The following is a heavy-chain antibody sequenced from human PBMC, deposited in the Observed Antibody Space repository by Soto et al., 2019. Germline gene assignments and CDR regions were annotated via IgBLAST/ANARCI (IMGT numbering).Heavy chain of an antibody. J-gene: IGHJ4*02. Sequence: PGGSLRLSCAASGFTFSSYGMHWVRQAPGKGLEWVAVISYDGSNKYYADSVKGRFTISRDNSKNTLYLQMNSLRAEDTAVYYCAKDHGGLKSLWGQGTLVTVSS. CDR3: AKDHGGLKSL. D-gene: IGHD4-17*01. CDR1: GFTFSSYG. CDR2: ISYDGSNK. V-gene: IGHV3-30*18.